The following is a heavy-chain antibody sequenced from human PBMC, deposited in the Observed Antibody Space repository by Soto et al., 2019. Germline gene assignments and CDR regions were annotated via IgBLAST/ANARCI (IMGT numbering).Heavy chain of an antibody. CDR3: ANGAYAAAGTVDYYYGMDV. CDR1: GFTFSSYA. J-gene: IGHJ6*02. D-gene: IGHD6-13*01. CDR2: ISGSGGST. V-gene: IGHV3-23*01. Sequence: EVQLLESGGGLVQPGGSLRLSCAASGFTFSSYAMSWVRQAPGKGLEWVSAISGSGGSTYYADSVKGRFTISRDNSKNTLYLQMNSLRADDTAVYYCANGAYAAAGTVDYYYGMDVWGQGTTVTVSS.